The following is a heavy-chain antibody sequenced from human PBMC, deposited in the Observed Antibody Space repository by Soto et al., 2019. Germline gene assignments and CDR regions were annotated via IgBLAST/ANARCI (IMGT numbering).Heavy chain of an antibody. CDR1: GFTFSSYS. V-gene: IGHV3-21*01. CDR3: ARGLGAARDAFDI. Sequence: GALRISCAASGFTFSSYSMNWVRQAPGKGLEWVSSISSSSSYIYYADSVKGRFTISRDNAKNSLYLQMNSLRAEDTAVYYCARGLGAARDAFDIWGQGTMVTASS. J-gene: IGHJ3*02. D-gene: IGHD6-6*01. CDR2: ISSSSSYI.